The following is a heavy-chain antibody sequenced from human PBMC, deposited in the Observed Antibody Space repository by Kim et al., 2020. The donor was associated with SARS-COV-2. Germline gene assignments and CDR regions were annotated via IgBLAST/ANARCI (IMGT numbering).Heavy chain of an antibody. D-gene: IGHD4-17*01. Sequence: GGSLRLSCAXSGFTFSNYGMSWVRQAPGKGLEWVSLISSTGSITYYADSVKGRFTISRDNSKSTVYLHMNSLRADDTAIYYCARRDYNDYYFDYWGQGTLVTVSS. CDR3: ARRDYNDYYFDY. CDR1: GFTFSNYG. CDR2: ISSTGSIT. J-gene: IGHJ4*02. V-gene: IGHV3-23*01.